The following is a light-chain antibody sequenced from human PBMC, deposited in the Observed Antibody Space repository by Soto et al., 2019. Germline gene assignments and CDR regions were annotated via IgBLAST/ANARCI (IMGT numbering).Light chain of an antibody. CDR1: QSLLHSNGYNS. Sequence: DIVMTQSPLSLPVTPGEPASISCRSSQSLLHSNGYNSLNWFLQKPGQSPQLLIYLGSNRASGVPDRCSGSGSGTDFTLKISRVEAEDVGIYYCMQALQTPPTFGKGTKVEIK. J-gene: IGKJ1*01. CDR2: LGS. CDR3: MQALQTPPT. V-gene: IGKV2-28*01.